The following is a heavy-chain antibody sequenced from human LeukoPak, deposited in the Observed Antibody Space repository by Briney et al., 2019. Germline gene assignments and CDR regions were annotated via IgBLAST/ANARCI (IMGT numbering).Heavy chain of an antibody. CDR1: GFTFSNYA. D-gene: IGHD3-9*01. CDR3: AKGSSFDWLFDF. CDR2: ISGSGDYT. V-gene: IGHV3-23*01. J-gene: IGHJ4*02. Sequence: GGSLRLSCAASGFTFSNYAMNWVRQAPGKGLEWVSTISGSGDYTYSADSLKGRFTVSRDNSKNTLYLQMNTLRAEDTAIYYCAKGSSFDWLFDFWGQGTLVTVSS.